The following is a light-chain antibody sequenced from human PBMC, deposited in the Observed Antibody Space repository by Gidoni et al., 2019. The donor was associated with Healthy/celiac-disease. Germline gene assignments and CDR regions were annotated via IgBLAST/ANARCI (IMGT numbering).Light chain of an antibody. Sequence: DIQMTQSPSSLSASVGDRVTITCQASQDISNYLNWYQQKPGKDPKLLIYDASNLETGVPSRFSGSGSGTDFTFTISSLQPEDIETYYCQQYDNLYTFGQXTKLEIK. CDR2: DAS. J-gene: IGKJ2*01. CDR1: QDISNY. V-gene: IGKV1-33*01. CDR3: QQYDNLYT.